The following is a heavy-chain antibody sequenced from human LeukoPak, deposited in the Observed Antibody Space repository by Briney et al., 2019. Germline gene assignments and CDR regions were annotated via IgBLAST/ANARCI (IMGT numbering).Heavy chain of an antibody. Sequence: GGSLRLSCAASGFTFSTYGMQWVRQAPGKGLQWVAFIRYDGIKEYYADSVKGRFTISRDNAKNSLYLQMNSLRAEDTAVYYCARLIVGATTDSDYWGQGTLVTVSS. D-gene: IGHD1-26*01. J-gene: IGHJ4*02. CDR2: IRYDGIKE. CDR3: ARLIVGATTDSDY. CDR1: GFTFSTYG. V-gene: IGHV3-30*02.